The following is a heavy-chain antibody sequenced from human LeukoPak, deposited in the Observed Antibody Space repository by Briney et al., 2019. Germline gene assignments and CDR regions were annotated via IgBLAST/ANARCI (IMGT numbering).Heavy chain of an antibody. CDR2: IYYSGST. D-gene: IGHD3-9*01. V-gene: IGHV4-59*01. CDR3: ARVGYFDWLFFDY. J-gene: IGHJ4*02. CDR1: GGSISSYH. Sequence: SETLSLTCTVSGGSISSYHWSRIRQPPGKGLEWIGYIYYSGSTNYNPSLKSRVTISVDTSKNQFSLKLSSVTAAYTAVYYCARVGYFDWLFFDYWGQGTLVTVSS.